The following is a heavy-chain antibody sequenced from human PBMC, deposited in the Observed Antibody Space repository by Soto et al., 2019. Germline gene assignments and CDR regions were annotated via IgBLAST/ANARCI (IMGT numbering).Heavy chain of an antibody. CDR1: GFTFSSYG. Sequence: GGSLRLSCAASGFTFSSYGMHWVRQAPGKGLEWVAVIWYDGSNKYYADSVKGRFTISRDNSKNTLYLQMNSLRAEDTAVYYCARDGVFSPLYGYEEATYYYGMDVWGQGTTVTVSS. J-gene: IGHJ6*02. V-gene: IGHV3-33*01. CDR3: ARDGVFSPLYGYEEATYYYGMDV. CDR2: IWYDGSNK. D-gene: IGHD5-18*01.